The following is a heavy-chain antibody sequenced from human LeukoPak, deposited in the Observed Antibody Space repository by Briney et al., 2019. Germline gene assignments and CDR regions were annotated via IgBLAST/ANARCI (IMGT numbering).Heavy chain of an antibody. CDR3: ARDADYGSEKPPGP. CDR1: GFTFSSSA. V-gene: IGHV3-23*01. D-gene: IGHD3-10*01. J-gene: IGHJ5*02. CDR2: ISSSGGST. Sequence: QPGGSLRLSCAASGFTFSSSAMSWVRQVPGKGLEWVSGISSSGGSTNYADSVRGRFTISRDNSKNTLYLQMNSLRAEDTAVYYCARDADYGSEKPPGPWGQGTLVTVSS.